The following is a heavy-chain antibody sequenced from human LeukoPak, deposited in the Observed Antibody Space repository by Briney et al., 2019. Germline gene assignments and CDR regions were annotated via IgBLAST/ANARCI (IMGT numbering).Heavy chain of an antibody. Sequence: PSETLSLTCAVYGGPFSDYYWSWIRQHPGKGLEWIGYIYYSGSTYYNPSLKSRVTISVDTSKNQFSLKLSSVTAADTAVYYCARAGGFFSPFGYWGQGTLVTVSS. J-gene: IGHJ4*02. CDR2: IYYSGST. CDR1: GGPFSDYY. CDR3: ARAGGFFSPFGY. D-gene: IGHD3-3*01. V-gene: IGHV4-31*11.